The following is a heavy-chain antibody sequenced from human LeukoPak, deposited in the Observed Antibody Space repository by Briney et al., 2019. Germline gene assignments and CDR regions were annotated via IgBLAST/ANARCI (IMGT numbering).Heavy chain of an antibody. CDR2: INSDGSST. V-gene: IGHV3-74*01. Sequence: PGGSLRLSCAASGFTFSSYWMHWVRQAPGKGLVWVSRINSDGSSTSYADSVKGRFTISRDNAKNTLYLQMNSLRAEDTAVYYCVRGYCSAGSCFLWGQGTLVTVSS. D-gene: IGHD2-15*01. J-gene: IGHJ4*02. CDR3: VRGYCSAGSCFL. CDR1: GFTFSSYW.